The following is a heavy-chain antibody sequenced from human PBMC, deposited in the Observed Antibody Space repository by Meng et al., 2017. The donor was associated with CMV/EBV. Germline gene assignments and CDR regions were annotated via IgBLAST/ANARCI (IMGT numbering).Heavy chain of an antibody. CDR2: IRYDVSNK. J-gene: IGHJ6*02. Sequence: GGSLRLSCAASGFTFSTYGMYWVRQAPGKGLEWVTFIRYDVSNKYYADSVKGRFTISRDNSKNTLFLQMNSLRAEDTAVYYCARPLTNYDFWSGYYTGGGMDVWGQGTTVTVSS. V-gene: IGHV3-30*02. CDR3: ARPLTNYDFWSGYYTGGGMDV. D-gene: IGHD3-3*01. CDR1: GFTFSTYG.